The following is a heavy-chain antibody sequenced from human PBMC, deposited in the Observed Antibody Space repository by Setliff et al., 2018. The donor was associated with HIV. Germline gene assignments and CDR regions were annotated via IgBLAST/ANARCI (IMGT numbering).Heavy chain of an antibody. Sequence: PGGSLRLSCTASGFTSSNYAMTWVRHAPGKGLEWVSTTNDGGDRTFYADSVKGRFTISRDNSKNMLFLQMNSLRAEDTAIYSCAKIRIGQQLIGYYFDYWSQGALVTVSS. CDR3: AKIRIGQQLIGYYFDY. D-gene: IGHD3-22*01. J-gene: IGHJ4*02. V-gene: IGHV3-23*01. CDR1: GFTSSNYA. CDR2: TNDGGDRT.